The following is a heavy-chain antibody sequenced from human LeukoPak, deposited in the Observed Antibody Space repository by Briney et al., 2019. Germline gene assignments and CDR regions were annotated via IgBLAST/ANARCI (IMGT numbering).Heavy chain of an antibody. J-gene: IGHJ4*02. D-gene: IGHD5-18*01. CDR3: AREGGYSYGIDY. Sequence: PGGSLRLSCAASGFTFSSIPMSWVRQAPGKGLEWVSYISSSGSTIYYADSVKGRFTISRDNAKNSLYLQMNSLRAEDTAVYYCAREGGYSYGIDYWGQGTLVTVSS. CDR2: ISSSGSTI. V-gene: IGHV3-48*01. CDR1: GFTFSSIP.